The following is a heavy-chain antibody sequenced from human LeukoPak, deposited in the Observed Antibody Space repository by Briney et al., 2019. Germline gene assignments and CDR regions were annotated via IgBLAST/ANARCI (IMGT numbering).Heavy chain of an antibody. D-gene: IGHD6-13*01. CDR3: ARAGSSWYSNDAFDI. CDR2: IYSGGST. CDR1: GFTVSSNY. Sequence: SGGSLRLSCAASGFTVSSNYMRWVRQAPGKGLEWVSVIYSGGSTYYADSVKGRFTISRDNSKNTLYLQMNSLRAEDTAVYYCARAGSSWYSNDAFDIWGQGTMVTVSS. V-gene: IGHV3-53*01. J-gene: IGHJ3*02.